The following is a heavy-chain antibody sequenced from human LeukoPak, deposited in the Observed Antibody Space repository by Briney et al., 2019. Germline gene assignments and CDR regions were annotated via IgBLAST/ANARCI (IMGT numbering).Heavy chain of an antibody. CDR2: IYSGGTT. V-gene: IGHV3-66*01. Sequence: PGGSLRLSCAASGFTVSSDYMTWVRQAPGKGLEWLSVIYSGGTTYYADSVKGRFTISRDNSKNTLYLQMNSLRAEDTAVYYCARDDPSGSYIDYWGQGTLVTVSS. CDR3: ARDDPSGSYIDY. CDR1: GFTVSSDY. J-gene: IGHJ4*02. D-gene: IGHD1-26*01.